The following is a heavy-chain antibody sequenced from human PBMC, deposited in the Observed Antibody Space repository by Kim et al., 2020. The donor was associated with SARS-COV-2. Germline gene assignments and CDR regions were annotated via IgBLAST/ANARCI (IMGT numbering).Heavy chain of an antibody. D-gene: IGHD2-15*01. CDR1: GYTFTSYY. V-gene: IGHV1-46*01. CDR2: INPSGGST. CDR3: ARSGVVAATLWRKINYYGMDV. J-gene: IGHJ6*02. Sequence: ASVKVSCKASGYTFTSYYMHWVRQAPGQGLEWMGIINPSGGSTSYAQKFQGRVTMTRDTSTSTVYMELSSLRSEDTAVYYCARSGVVAATLWRKINYYGMDVWGQGNTVTVSS.